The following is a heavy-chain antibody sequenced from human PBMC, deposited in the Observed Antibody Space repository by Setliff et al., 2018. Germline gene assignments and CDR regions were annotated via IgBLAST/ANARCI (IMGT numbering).Heavy chain of an antibody. CDR1: GVTVSAYD. CDR2: LDNDGST. CDR3: RVWIGDLSRDF. J-gene: IGHJ4*02. Sequence: LRLSCAASGVTVSAYDMSWVRQAPGKGLEWVSLLDNDGSTYYTDSVKGRFTISRGTSKNTLYLQMSSLRTEDTAMYYCRVWIGDLSRDFWGRGTLVTVSS. V-gene: IGHV3-53*01. D-gene: IGHD3-10*01.